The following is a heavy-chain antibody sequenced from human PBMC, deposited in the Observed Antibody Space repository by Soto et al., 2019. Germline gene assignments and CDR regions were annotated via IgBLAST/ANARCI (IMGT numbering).Heavy chain of an antibody. J-gene: IGHJ6*02. Sequence: ASVKVSCKASGYTFTSYYMHWVRQAPGQGLEWMGIINPSGGSTSYAQKFQGRVTMTRDTSTSTVYMELSSLRSEDTAVYYCARGNRGLGELLPYYYYGMDVWGQGTTVTVSS. CDR2: INPSGGST. CDR3: ARGNRGLGELLPYYYYGMDV. CDR1: GYTFTSYY. V-gene: IGHV1-46*01. D-gene: IGHD3-10*01.